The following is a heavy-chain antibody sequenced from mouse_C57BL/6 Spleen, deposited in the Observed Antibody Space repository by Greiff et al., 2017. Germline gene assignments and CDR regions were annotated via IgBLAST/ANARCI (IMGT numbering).Heavy chain of an antibody. V-gene: IGHV1-64*01. CDR1: GYTFTSYW. Sequence: QVQLKQPGAELVKPGASVKLSCKASGYTFTSYWMHWVKQRPGQGLEWIGMIHPNSGSTNYNEKFKSKATLTVDKSSSTAYMQLSSLTSEDSAVYYCARDDSWFAYWGQGTLVTVSA. J-gene: IGHJ3*01. CDR3: ARDDSWFAY. CDR2: IHPNSGST. D-gene: IGHD2-4*01.